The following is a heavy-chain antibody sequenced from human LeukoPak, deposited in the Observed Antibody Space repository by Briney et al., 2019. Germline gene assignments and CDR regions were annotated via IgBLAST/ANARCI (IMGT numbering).Heavy chain of an antibody. V-gene: IGHV4-59*11. CDR1: GGSISSHY. Sequence: SETLSLTCTVSGGSISSHYWSWIRQPPGKGLEWIGYIYYSGSTNYNPSLKSRVTISVDTSKNQFSLKLSSVTAADTAVYYCARASVVPAAIEGGAFDIWGQGTMVTVSS. D-gene: IGHD2-2*01. J-gene: IGHJ3*02. CDR2: IYYSGST. CDR3: ARASVVPAAIEGGAFDI.